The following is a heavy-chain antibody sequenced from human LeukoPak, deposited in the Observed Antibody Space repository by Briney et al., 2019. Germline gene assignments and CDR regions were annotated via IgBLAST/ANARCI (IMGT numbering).Heavy chain of an antibody. Sequence: GGSLRLSCAASGFTFSSYAMSWVRQAPGKGLEWVSVISVSGGSTYYADSVKGRFTISRDNSKNTLNLQMNSLGVGDTAVYHCAKAGVFGYCGGDCYFDYWGQGTLVTVSS. D-gene: IGHD2-21*02. CDR1: GFTFSSYA. J-gene: IGHJ4*02. V-gene: IGHV3-23*01. CDR3: AKAGVFGYCGGDCYFDY. CDR2: ISVSGGST.